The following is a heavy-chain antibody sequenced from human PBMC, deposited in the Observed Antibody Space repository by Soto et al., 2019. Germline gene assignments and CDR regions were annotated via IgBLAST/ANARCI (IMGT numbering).Heavy chain of an antibody. CDR3: VHSRCGGDCLQSYSSHSYYGMDV. V-gene: IGHV2-5*02. J-gene: IGHJ6*02. D-gene: IGHD2-21*02. CDR2: IYWDNGK. Sequence: QITLKESGPTLVKPTQSLTLTCTFSGFSLNTGGLAVGWIRQPPGKAREWLALIYWDNGKRYSPSLRSRLTITKDTSKNQVVLTMPNMDPVDAATYYCVHSRCGGDCLQSYSSHSYYGMDVWGQGTTVTVSS. CDR1: GFSLNTGGLA.